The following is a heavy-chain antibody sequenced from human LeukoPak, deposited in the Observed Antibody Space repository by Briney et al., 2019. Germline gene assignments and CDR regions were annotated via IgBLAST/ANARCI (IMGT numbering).Heavy chain of an antibody. V-gene: IGHV1-69*04. CDR3: ARENLYCSSTSCPPGMDV. CDR2: IIPILGIV. D-gene: IGHD2-2*01. J-gene: IGHJ6*02. Sequence: SVKVSCKASRGTFSSYTISWVRQAPGQGLEWMGRIIPILGIVNYAQKFQGRVTITADKSTSTAYMELSSLRSEDTAVYYCARENLYCSSTSCPPGMDVWGQGTTVTVSS. CDR1: RGTFSSYT.